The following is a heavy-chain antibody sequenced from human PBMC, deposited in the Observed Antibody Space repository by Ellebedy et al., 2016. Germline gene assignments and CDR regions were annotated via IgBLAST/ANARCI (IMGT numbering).Heavy chain of an antibody. J-gene: IGHJ4*02. V-gene: IGHV3-48*04. D-gene: IGHD2-15*01. CDR2: ISSSSSTI. CDR3: AKDSVVAATVY. CDR1: GFTFSSYS. Sequence: GESLKISXAASGFTFSSYSMNWVRQAPGKGLEWVSYISSSSSTIYYADSVKGRFTISRDNAKNSLYLQMNSLRAEDTAVYYCAKDSVVAATVYWGQGTLVTVSS.